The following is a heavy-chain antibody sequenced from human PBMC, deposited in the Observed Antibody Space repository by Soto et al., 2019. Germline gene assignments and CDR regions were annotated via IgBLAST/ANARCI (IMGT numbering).Heavy chain of an antibody. D-gene: IGHD2-2*01. CDR1: GFTFSSYA. Sequence: PGGSLRLSCAASGFTFSSYAMSWVRQAPGKGLEWVSAISGSGGSTYYADSVKGRFTISRDNSKNTLYLQMNSLRAEDTAVYYCAKVQDIVVVPAANLFDYWGQGTLVTVSS. V-gene: IGHV3-23*01. CDR3: AKVQDIVVVPAANLFDY. J-gene: IGHJ4*02. CDR2: ISGSGGST.